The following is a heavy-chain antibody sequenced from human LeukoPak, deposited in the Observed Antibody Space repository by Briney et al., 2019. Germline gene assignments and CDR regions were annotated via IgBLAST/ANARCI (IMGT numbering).Heavy chain of an antibody. D-gene: IGHD2-15*01. CDR1: SGSISSSNYY. CDR3: ARDGCGGSCFHYYYCYMDV. V-gene: IGHV4-61*02. CDR2: ISTIGIT. J-gene: IGHJ6*03. Sequence: PSQTLSLTCTVSSGSISSSNYYWSWIRQPAGKGLEWIGRISTIGITNYNPSLNSRVTISIDTSKNQFSLKLSSVTAADTAVYYCARDGCGGSCFHYYYCYMDVWGKGTTVTISS.